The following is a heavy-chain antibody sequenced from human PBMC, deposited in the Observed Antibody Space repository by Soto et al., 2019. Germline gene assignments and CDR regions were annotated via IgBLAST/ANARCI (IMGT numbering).Heavy chain of an antibody. D-gene: IGHD3-10*01. V-gene: IGHV1-69*12. J-gene: IGHJ6*02. CDR3: AGQYGSGIRNYYGLDV. CDR2: IYPIFGPT. CDR1: GGTFSSFA. Sequence: QVQLVQSGAEVKKPGSSVKVSCKASGGTFSSFAISWVRQAPGQGLEWMGGIYPIFGPTNYAQKFQGRVTITADESTSTAYMELSSLKYEDTAVYYCAGQYGSGIRNYYGLDVWGQGTTVTVSS.